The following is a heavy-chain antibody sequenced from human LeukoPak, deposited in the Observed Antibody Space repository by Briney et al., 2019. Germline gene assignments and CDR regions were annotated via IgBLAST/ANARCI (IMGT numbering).Heavy chain of an antibody. V-gene: IGHV4-34*01. CDR1: GGSFSGYY. CDR3: ARGRRLLAAAGVKEFDY. Sequence: PSETLSLTCAVYGGSFSGYYWSWIRQPPGKGLEWIGEINHSGSANYNPSLKSRVTISVDTSKNQFSLKLSSVTAADTAVYSCARGRRLLAAAGVKEFDYWGQGTLVTVSS. CDR2: INHSGSA. J-gene: IGHJ4*02. D-gene: IGHD6-13*01.